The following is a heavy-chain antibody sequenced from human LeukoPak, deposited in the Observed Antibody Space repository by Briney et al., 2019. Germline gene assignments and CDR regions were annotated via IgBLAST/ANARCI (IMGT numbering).Heavy chain of an antibody. CDR2: INWNGGST. CDR3: VRLGRDGYTYGAAY. D-gene: IGHD5-24*01. CDR1: GYIFDDYG. J-gene: IGHJ1*01. V-gene: IGHV3-20*04. Sequence: PGGSLRLSCAGSGYIFDDYGMRWVRQAPGKGLEWVAGINWNGGSTGYAASVKGRCTISRDNVKTALYPEMNSLRVEDTAFYYCVRLGRDGYTYGAAYWGQGALVTVSS.